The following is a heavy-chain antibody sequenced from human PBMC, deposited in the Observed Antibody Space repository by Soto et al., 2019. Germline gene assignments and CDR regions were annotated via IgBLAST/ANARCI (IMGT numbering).Heavy chain of an antibody. J-gene: IGHJ4*02. CDR1: GFTFSSYA. V-gene: IGHV3-64*01. CDR3: ARWSAATAYDY. Sequence: GGSLRLSCAASGFTFSSYAMHWVRQAPGKGLEYVSAISSNGGSTYYANSVKGRFTISRDNSKNTLYLQMGSLRAEDMAVYYCARWSAATAYDYWGQGTLVTVSS. D-gene: IGHD2-15*01. CDR2: ISSNGGST.